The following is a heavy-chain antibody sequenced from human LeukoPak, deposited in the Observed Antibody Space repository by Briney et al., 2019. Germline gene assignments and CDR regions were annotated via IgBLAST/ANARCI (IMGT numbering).Heavy chain of an antibody. CDR3: ARDFSSSSTVYYYYYMDV. Sequence: SETLSLTCTVSGGSISSRTYYWGWIRQPPGKGLEWIGTIYYSGTTYYNPSLKSRVPISLDTSKNQFSLKLSSVTAADTAIYYCARDFSSSSTVYYYYYMDVWGKGTTVTVSS. D-gene: IGHD6-6*01. J-gene: IGHJ6*03. V-gene: IGHV4-39*07. CDR1: GGSISSRTYY. CDR2: IYYSGTT.